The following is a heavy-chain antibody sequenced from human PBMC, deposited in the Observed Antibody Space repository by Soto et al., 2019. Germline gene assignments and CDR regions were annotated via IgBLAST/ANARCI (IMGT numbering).Heavy chain of an antibody. Sequence: ASVKVSCKASGYIFTAYYMHWVRQTPGQGLEWMGWINPNTGGTNYAVKFQSRVTMTRDMSINTVYMELSRLTSDDTAVYFCARADDPLKPTEMTCSRSSCYNDYWGQGTLVTVSS. D-gene: IGHD2-2*02. CDR3: ARADDPLKPTEMTCSRSSCYNDY. CDR2: INPNTGGT. J-gene: IGHJ4*02. CDR1: GYIFTAYY. V-gene: IGHV1-2*02.